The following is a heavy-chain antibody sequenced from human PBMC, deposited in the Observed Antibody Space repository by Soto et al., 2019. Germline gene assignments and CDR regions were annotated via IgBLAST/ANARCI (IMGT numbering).Heavy chain of an antibody. CDR3: ALDSGSYPGRAFDI. CDR2: IFPIFGTA. V-gene: IGHV1-69*13. Sequence: ASVKVSCKASGGTFSSYAISWVRQAPGQGLEWMGGIFPIFGTANYAQKFQGRVTITADESTSTAYMELSSLRSEDTAVYYCALDSGSYPGRAFDIWGQGTMVTVSS. CDR1: GGTFSSYA. D-gene: IGHD1-26*01. J-gene: IGHJ3*02.